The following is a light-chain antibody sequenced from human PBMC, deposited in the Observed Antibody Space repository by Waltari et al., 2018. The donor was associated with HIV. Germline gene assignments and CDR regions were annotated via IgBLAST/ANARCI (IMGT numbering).Light chain of an antibody. V-gene: IGLV3-25*03. Sequence: SYELTQPPSASVSPGQTARISCAGDALPTHSVFWYQQRPGQAPVMVIYRDKERPSGIPDRFSGSRAGTTVTLTISGVQAEDEADYYCQSADSTGTYWVFGGGTKLTVL. J-gene: IGLJ3*02. CDR3: QSADSTGTYWV. CDR1: ALPTHS. CDR2: RDK.